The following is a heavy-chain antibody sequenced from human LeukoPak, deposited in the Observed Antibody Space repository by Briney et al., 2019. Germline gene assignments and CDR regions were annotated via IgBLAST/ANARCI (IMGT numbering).Heavy chain of an antibody. J-gene: IGHJ4*02. CDR1: GYTFSSYA. V-gene: IGHV1-2*02. CDR3: ARSRGLFSSWYADY. D-gene: IGHD6-13*01. Sequence: RASVKVSCKASGYTFSSYAISWVRQAPGQGLEWMGWINPNSGVTNYAQKFQGRVTMTRDTSISTAYMELSRLRSDDTAVYSCARSRGLFSSWYADYWGQGTLVTVSS. CDR2: INPNSGVT.